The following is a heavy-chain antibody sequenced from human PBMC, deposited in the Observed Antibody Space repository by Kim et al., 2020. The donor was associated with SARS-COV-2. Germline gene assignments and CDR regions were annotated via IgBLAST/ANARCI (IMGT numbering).Heavy chain of an antibody. CDR1: GYTFTSYA. CDR3: ARWRVAATPGDSRYGMDV. D-gene: IGHD2-15*01. J-gene: IGHJ6*02. V-gene: IGHV1-3*01. Sequence: ASVKVSCKASGYTFTSYAMHWVRQAPGQRLEWMGWINAGNGNTKYSQKFQGRVTITRDTSASTAYMELSSLRSEDTAVYYCARWRVAATPGDSRYGMDVWGQGTTVTVSS. CDR2: INAGNGNT.